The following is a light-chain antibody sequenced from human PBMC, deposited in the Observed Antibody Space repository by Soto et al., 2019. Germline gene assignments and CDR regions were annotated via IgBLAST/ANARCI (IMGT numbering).Light chain of an antibody. CDR1: SSDVGGHHY. CDR3: SSYAGSNIGV. J-gene: IGLJ1*01. V-gene: IGLV2-8*01. Sequence: QSVLTQPASVSGSPGQSITIPCTGTSSDVGGHHYVSWYQQHPGKAPKLLIYEVTKRPSGVPDRFSGSKSGNTASLTVSGLQTEDEADYYCSSYAGSNIGVFGTGTKVTVL. CDR2: EVT.